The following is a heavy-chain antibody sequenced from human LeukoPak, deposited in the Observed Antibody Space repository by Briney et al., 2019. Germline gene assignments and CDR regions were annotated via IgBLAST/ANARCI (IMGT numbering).Heavy chain of an antibody. CDR3: AKGGIAARPGYGMDV. Sequence: PWGSLRLSCAASGFTFSSYGMHWVRQAPGKRLEWVAVISYDGSNKYYADSVKGRFTISRDNSKNTLYLQMNSLRAEDTAVYYCAKGGIAARPGYGMDVWGQGTTVTVSS. CDR2: ISYDGSNK. V-gene: IGHV3-30*18. D-gene: IGHD6-6*01. CDR1: GFTFSSYG. J-gene: IGHJ6*02.